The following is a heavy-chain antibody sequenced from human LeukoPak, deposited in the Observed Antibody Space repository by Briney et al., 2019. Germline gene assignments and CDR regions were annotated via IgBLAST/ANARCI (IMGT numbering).Heavy chain of an antibody. V-gene: IGHV4-59*08. CDR3: ARTTTYSYDSRGYYYFDY. CDR1: GGSISRHF. Sequence: SETLSLTCTVSGGSISRHFWSWIRQTPGKGLEWIGYVYDNGGTIYNPSLKSRVTISVDTSKNQFSLKLSSVTAADTAVYYCARTTTYSYDSRGYYYFDYWGQGTLVTVSS. CDR2: VYDNGGT. J-gene: IGHJ4*02. D-gene: IGHD3-22*01.